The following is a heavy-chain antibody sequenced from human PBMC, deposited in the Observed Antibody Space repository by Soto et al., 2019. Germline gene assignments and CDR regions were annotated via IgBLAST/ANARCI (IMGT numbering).Heavy chain of an antibody. CDR3: ARKRATRTHQQFAY. V-gene: IGHV4-34*01. J-gene: IGHJ4*02. CDR2: INHSGST. CDR1: GGSFSVYY. Sequence: SDTLSLTCAVHGGSFSVYYWSWIRQPPGKGLEWIGEINHSGSTNYNPSLKSRVTISVDTSKNQFSLKLSSVTAADTAVYYCARKRATRTHQQFAYWGQGTLVTVSS. D-gene: IGHD6-25*01.